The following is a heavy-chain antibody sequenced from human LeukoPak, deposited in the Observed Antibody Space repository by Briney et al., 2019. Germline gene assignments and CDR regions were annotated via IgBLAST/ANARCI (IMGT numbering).Heavy chain of an antibody. D-gene: IGHD2-8*01. CDR2: INPSGGGT. V-gene: IGHV1-46*01. CDR1: GYTFTSYY. Sequence: ASVKVSCKASGYTFTSYYIHWVRQAPRQGLEWMGVINPSGGGTSYAQKFQGRVTMTRDTSTSTVYMDLRSLRSEDTAVYFCARDMLAVPSNWFDPWGQGTLVTVSS. J-gene: IGHJ5*02. CDR3: ARDMLAVPSNWFDP.